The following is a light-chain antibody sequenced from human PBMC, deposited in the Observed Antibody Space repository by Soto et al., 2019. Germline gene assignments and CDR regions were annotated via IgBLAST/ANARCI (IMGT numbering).Light chain of an antibody. CDR1: QSISSY. CDR2: AAS. Sequence: DIQMTQSPSSLSASVGDRVTITCRASQSISSYLNWYHQKPGKAPKLLIYAASSLQSRVPSMFSGSRYGTDLTLTISSLLSEDFATYYCQQSYSTAWTFGQGTMVEIK. CDR3: QQSYSTAWT. J-gene: IGKJ1*01. V-gene: IGKV1-39*01.